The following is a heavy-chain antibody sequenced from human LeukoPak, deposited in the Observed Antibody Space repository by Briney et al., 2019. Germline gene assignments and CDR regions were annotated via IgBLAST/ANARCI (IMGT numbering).Heavy chain of an antibody. Sequence: PGGSLRLSCVDSGFTFSSYSMTWVRQAPGKGLDWVSSISSSSYSIYYADSVKGRFTISRDNAKNSLYLQMNSLRAEDTAVYYCARTSAEAFDIWGQGTMVTVSS. CDR2: ISSSSYSI. CDR3: ARTSAEAFDI. CDR1: GFTFSSYS. V-gene: IGHV3-21*01. J-gene: IGHJ3*02.